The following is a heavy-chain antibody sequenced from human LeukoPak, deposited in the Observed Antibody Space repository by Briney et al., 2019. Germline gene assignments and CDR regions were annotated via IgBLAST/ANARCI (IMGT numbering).Heavy chain of an antibody. V-gene: IGHV1-3*01. J-gene: IGHJ4*02. CDR1: GYTFTRYA. Sequence: AASVNVSCKASGYTFTRYAMHWVRQAPGQRLEWMGWINAGNGDTKYSQKFQGRVTITRDTSASTVYMELSSLRSEDTAVYFCARDRYSHGLYYFDFWGQGTLVTVSS. CDR2: INAGNGDT. D-gene: IGHD5-18*01. CDR3: ARDRYSHGLYYFDF.